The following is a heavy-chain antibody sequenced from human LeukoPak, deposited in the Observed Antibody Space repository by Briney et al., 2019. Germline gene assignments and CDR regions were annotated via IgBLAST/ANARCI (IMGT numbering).Heavy chain of an antibody. D-gene: IGHD3-22*01. V-gene: IGHV5-51*01. Sequence: GESLQISCKGSGYTFTSYWIGWVRQLPGKGLEWMGIIYPGDSDTRYSPSFQGQVTISAEKSISTAYLQWSSLKASDTAMYYCAAGSGYYYFDYWAQGTLVTVSS. CDR3: AAGSGYYYFDY. CDR2: IYPGDSDT. J-gene: IGHJ4*02. CDR1: GYTFTSYW.